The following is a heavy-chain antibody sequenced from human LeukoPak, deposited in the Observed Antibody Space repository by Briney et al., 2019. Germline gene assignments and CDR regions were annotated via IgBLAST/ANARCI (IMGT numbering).Heavy chain of an antibody. CDR1: GGSISSYY. J-gene: IGHJ3*02. CDR3: ARPSYDGSGAYAFDI. CDR2: IYYTGGT. Sequence: SETLSLTCTVSGGSISSYYWSWIRQPPGKGLEWIGYIYYTGGTNYNPSLKSRVTMSVDTSKNQFSLKLRSVTAADTAVYYCARPSYDGSGAYAFDIWGQGTLVTVSS. V-gene: IGHV4-59*08. D-gene: IGHD3-22*01.